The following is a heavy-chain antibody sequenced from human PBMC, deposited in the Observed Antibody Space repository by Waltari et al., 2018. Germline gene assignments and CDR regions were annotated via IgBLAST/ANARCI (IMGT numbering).Heavy chain of an antibody. Sequence: QVQLQQWGAGLLQPSETLSLTCAVYGGSFSGYYWGWIRQPPGKGLEWIGEINHSGNTNHNPSLRSRVTMLVDTSKSQFSLELNSVTAADTAVYYCVRLEDCTGPGGNCYSGDSFAMDVWGQGTTVTVSS. CDR3: VRLEDCTGPGGNCYSGDSFAMDV. V-gene: IGHV4-34*02. CDR1: GGSFSGYY. J-gene: IGHJ6*02. CDR2: INHSGNT. D-gene: IGHD2-8*02.